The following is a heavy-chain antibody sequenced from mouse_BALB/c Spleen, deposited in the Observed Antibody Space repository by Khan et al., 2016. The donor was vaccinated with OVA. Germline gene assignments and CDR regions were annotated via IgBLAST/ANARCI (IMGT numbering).Heavy chain of an antibody. CDR2: IFPGTGTI. V-gene: IGHV1S132*01. CDR1: GYTFTNYW. Sequence: QVQLKESGAELVKPGASVKLSCKTSGYTFTNYWIQWVKQRPGQGLGWIGQIFPGTGTIYSNENFKGKATLTVDTSSSTAYMQLSNLTSEDSAFYFCARGYFGNYEFAYWGQGTLVTVSA. CDR3: ARGYFGNYEFAY. D-gene: IGHD2-1*01. J-gene: IGHJ3*01.